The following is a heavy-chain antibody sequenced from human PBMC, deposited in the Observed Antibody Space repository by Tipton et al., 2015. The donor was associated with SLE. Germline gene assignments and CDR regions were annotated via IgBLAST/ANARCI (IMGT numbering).Heavy chain of an antibody. Sequence: SLRLSCVVSGFTFSSYGMHWVRQAPGKGLEWVAFIRYDGSKKDHADSVKGRFTISRDNSKNTLYLQMNSLRREDTAVYYCAKGDRWFDSWGQGTLVTVSS. CDR1: GFTFSSYG. D-gene: IGHD3-16*01. CDR3: AKGDRWFDS. J-gene: IGHJ5*01. CDR2: IRYDGSKK. V-gene: IGHV3-30*02.